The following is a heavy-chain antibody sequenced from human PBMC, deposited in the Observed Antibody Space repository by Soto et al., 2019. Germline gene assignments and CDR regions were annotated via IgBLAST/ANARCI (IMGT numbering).Heavy chain of an antibody. D-gene: IGHD2-21*02. J-gene: IGHJ3*02. V-gene: IGHV4-30-2*01. Sequence: SETLSLTCVVSGGSISSGGYSWSWIRQPPGKGLEWIGYIYHSGSTYYNPSLKSRVTISVDTSENQFSLKLSSVTAADTAVYYCARDAVVTPTRAGFDIWGHGTMVTVSS. CDR1: GGSISSGGYS. CDR2: IYHSGST. CDR3: ARDAVVTPTRAGFDI.